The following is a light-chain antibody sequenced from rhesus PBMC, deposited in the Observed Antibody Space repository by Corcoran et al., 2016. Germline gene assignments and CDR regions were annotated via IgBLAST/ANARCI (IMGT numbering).Light chain of an antibody. CDR3: QQYNSLPYS. CDR2: YAN. Sequence: DIQMTQSPSSLSASVGDRVTITCRASQGISSSLNWYQQKQGKAPKVLLYYANRLESGVPSRFSGSGSGTDFTLTISSLQPEDFATYYCQQYNSLPYSFGQGTKVEIK. J-gene: IGKJ2*01. V-gene: IGKV1-32*01. CDR1: QGISSS.